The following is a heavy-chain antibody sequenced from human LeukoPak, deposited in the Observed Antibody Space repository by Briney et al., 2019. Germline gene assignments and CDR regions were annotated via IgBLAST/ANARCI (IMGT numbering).Heavy chain of an antibody. CDR3: ARVVVVPAAIVYYYYYMDV. Sequence: AASVKVSCKASGYTFTSYGISWVRQAPGQGLEWMGWISAYNGNTNYAQKLQGRVTMTTDTSTSTAYMELRSLRSDDTAVYYCARVVVVPAAIVYYYYYMDVWGKGTTVTVSS. J-gene: IGHJ6*03. D-gene: IGHD2-2*02. V-gene: IGHV1-18*01. CDR2: ISAYNGNT. CDR1: GYTFTSYG.